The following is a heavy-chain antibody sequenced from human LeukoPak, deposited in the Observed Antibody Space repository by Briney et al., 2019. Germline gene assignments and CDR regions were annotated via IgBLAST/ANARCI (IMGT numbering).Heavy chain of an antibody. V-gene: IGHV3-74*01. CDR1: GLTFSNSW. CDR2: INNEGTTI. D-gene: IGHD3-10*01. J-gene: IGHJ1*01. CDR3: ARVSGLGMNEYYQH. Sequence: ESLKISCEASGLTFSNSWMHWVRQAPGKGLVWVSRINNEGTTISYADSVKGRFTISRDNAKNTLYLQMNSLRAEDTAVYYCARVSGLGMNEYYQHWGQGTLVTVAS.